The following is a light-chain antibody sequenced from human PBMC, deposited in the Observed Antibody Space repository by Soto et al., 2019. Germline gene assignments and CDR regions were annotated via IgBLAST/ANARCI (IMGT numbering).Light chain of an antibody. CDR1: SSDVGNYNL. CDR3: CSYAGSSTYV. CDR2: EGS. J-gene: IGLJ1*01. Sequence: QSALTQPASVSRSPAQSITISCTGTSSDVGNYNLVSWYQQHPGKAPKLMIYEGSKRPSGVSNRFSGPKSGNTASLTISILQAEDEADYYCCSYAGSSTYVFGTGTKVTVL. V-gene: IGLV2-23*01.